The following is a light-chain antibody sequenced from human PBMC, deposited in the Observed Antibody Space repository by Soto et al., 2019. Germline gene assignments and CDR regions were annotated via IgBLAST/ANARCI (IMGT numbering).Light chain of an antibody. J-gene: IGLJ1*01. CDR3: SSYTNINTRACV. CDR2: EVT. Sequence: QLVLTQPPSASGSLGQSVTISCTGTSSDIGTYNYVSWYQHHPGKAPKLIIYEVTKRPSGVPDRFSGSKSGNTASLTVSGLQAEDEADYYCSSYTNINTRACVFGTGTKLTVL. V-gene: IGLV2-8*01. CDR1: SSDIGTYNY.